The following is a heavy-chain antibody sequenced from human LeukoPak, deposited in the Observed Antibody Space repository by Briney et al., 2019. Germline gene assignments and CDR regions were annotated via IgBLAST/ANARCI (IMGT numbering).Heavy chain of an antibody. J-gene: IGHJ4*02. CDR1: GYSFPSYW. V-gene: IGHV5-51*01. D-gene: IGHD5-18*01. CDR2: IYPGDSDT. CDR3: ARPIDPYSYGSFDY. Sequence: GESLKISCKGSGYSFPSYWIGWVRQMPGKGLEWMGIIYPGDSDTSYSPSFQGQVTMSADKSISTAYLQWSSLKASDTAVYYCARPIDPYSYGSFDYWGQGTLVTGSS.